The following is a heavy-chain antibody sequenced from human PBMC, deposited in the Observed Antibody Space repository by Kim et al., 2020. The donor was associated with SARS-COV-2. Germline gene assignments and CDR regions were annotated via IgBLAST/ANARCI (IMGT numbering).Heavy chain of an antibody. CDR2: IYYSGST. Sequence: SETLSLTCTVSGGSISSSSYYWGWIRQPPGKGLEWIGSIYYSGSTYYNPSLKSRVTISVDTSKNQFSLKLSSVTAADTAVYYCARQHLWFGEMGRPYYYYYGMDVWGQGTTVTVSS. V-gene: IGHV4-39*01. J-gene: IGHJ6*02. CDR3: ARQHLWFGEMGRPYYYYYGMDV. CDR1: GGSISSSSYY. D-gene: IGHD3-10*01.